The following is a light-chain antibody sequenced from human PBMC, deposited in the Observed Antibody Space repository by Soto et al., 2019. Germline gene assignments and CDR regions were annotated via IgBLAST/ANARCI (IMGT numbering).Light chain of an antibody. Sequence: DIQMTQSPFTLSASVGDRVTITCRASQSINARLAWHQQKPGKAPKVLIYDASNLESGVPSRFSGSGSGREFTLTISSLQPDDFATYYCQQYNSYPWTFGQETKVDIK. CDR3: QQYNSYPWT. CDR1: QSINAR. CDR2: DAS. V-gene: IGKV1-5*01. J-gene: IGKJ1*01.